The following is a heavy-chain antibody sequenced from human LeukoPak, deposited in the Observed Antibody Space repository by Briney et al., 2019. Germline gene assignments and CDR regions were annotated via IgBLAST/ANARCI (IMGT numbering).Heavy chain of an antibody. D-gene: IGHD3-10*01. CDR2: ISGSGGST. J-gene: IGHJ4*02. CDR1: GFTFSSYA. V-gene: IGHV3-23*01. Sequence: GGSLRLSCAASGFTFSSYAMSWVRQAPGKGLEWVSAISGSGGSTYYADSVKGRFTISRDDSKNTLYLQMNSLRAKDTAVYYCTISMVRGVRTFDYWGQGTLVTVSS. CDR3: TISMVRGVRTFDY.